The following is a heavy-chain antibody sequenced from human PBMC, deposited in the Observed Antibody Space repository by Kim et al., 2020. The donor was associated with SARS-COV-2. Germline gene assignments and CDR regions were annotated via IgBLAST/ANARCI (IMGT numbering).Heavy chain of an antibody. J-gene: IGHJ4*02. Sequence: TGYAQKFQGTVTMTRNTSISTAYMELSSLRSEDTAVYYCATFTVVTPLDYWGQGTLVTVSS. D-gene: IGHD2-21*02. V-gene: IGHV1-8*01. CDR3: ATFTVVTPLDY. CDR2: T.